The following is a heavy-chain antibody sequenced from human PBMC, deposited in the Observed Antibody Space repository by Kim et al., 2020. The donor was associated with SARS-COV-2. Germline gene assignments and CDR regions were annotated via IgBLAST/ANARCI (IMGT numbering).Heavy chain of an antibody. V-gene: IGHV4-59*13. Sequence: SETLSLTCTVSGGSISSYYWSWIRQPPGKGLEWIGYIYYSGSTNYNPSLKSRVTISVDTSKNQFSLKLSSVTAADTAVYYCARARRGLWFGESFPTEIDYWGQGTLVTVSS. CDR1: GGSISSYY. CDR2: IYYSGST. J-gene: IGHJ4*02. CDR3: ARARRGLWFGESFPTEIDY. D-gene: IGHD3-10*01.